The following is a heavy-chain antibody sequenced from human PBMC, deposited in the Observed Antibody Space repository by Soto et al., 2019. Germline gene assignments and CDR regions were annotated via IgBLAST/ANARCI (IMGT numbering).Heavy chain of an antibody. V-gene: IGHV3-23*01. CDR1: GFTFSSYA. CDR3: AKLLESSSWYNWFDP. J-gene: IGHJ5*02. CDR2: ISGSGGST. D-gene: IGHD6-13*01. Sequence: GGSLRLSCAASGFTFSSYAMSWVRQAPGKGLEWVSAISGSGGSTYYADSVKGRFTISRDNSKNTLYLQMNSLRAEDTAVYYCAKLLESSSWYNWFDPWGQGTLVTVSS.